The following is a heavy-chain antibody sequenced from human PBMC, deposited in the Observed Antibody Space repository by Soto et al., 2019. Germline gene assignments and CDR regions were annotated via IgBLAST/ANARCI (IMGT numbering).Heavy chain of an antibody. CDR2: INHSGST. CDR1: GGSFSGYY. V-gene: IGHV4-34*01. CDR3: ARTSIVGTL. Sequence: SETLSLTCAVYGGSFSGYYWSWIRQPPGKGLEWIGEINHSGSTNYNPSLKSRVTISVDTSKNQFSLKLSSVTAADTAVYYCARTSIVGTLWGQGTLVTVSS. D-gene: IGHD1-26*01. J-gene: IGHJ4*02.